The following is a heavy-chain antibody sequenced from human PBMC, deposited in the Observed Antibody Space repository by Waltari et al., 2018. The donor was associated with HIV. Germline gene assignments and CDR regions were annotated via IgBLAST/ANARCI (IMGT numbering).Heavy chain of an antibody. CDR1: GGSISSSRYY. CDR3: ARTYYYDSSGYYYFVGTHNWFDP. V-gene: IGHV4-39*07. CDR2: IYYSGST. J-gene: IGHJ5*02. D-gene: IGHD3-22*01. Sequence: LQLQESGPGLVQPSETLSLTCTVSGGSISSSRYYWGWIRQPPGKGLEWIGSIYYSGSTYYNPSLKSRVTISVDTSKNQFSLKLSSVTAADTAVYYCARTYYYDSSGYYYFVGTHNWFDPWGQGTLVTVSS.